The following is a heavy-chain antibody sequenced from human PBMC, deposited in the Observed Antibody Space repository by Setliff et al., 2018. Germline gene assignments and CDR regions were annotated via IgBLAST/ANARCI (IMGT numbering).Heavy chain of an antibody. CDR1: GFIFSTYW. J-gene: IGHJ4*02. CDR2: IKQDGSDK. CDR3: ARLRKDYGDYYYFDY. D-gene: IGHD4-17*01. Sequence: GGSLRLSCAASGFIFSTYWMSWVRQAPGKGLEWVANIKQDGSDKYYVDSVKGRFTISRDNAKNSLYLQMNSLRAEDTAVYYCARLRKDYGDYYYFDYWGQGALVTVSS. V-gene: IGHV3-7*01.